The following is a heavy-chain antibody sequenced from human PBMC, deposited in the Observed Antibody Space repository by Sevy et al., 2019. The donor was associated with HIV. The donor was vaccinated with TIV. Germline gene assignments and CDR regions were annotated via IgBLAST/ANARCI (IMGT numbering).Heavy chain of an antibody. Sequence: GGSLRLSCAASGFTFSGYAMYWVRQAPGKGLEWVSAINGKGRSTHYADSVEGRFTISRDNSKNTLYLQMNSLRAEDTAVYYCAKTINSGGGVVPAANYYYYGLDVWGQGTTVTVSS. D-gene: IGHD2-2*01. CDR1: GFTFSGYA. CDR2: INGKGRST. CDR3: AKTINSGGGVVPAANYYYYGLDV. V-gene: IGHV3-23*01. J-gene: IGHJ6*02.